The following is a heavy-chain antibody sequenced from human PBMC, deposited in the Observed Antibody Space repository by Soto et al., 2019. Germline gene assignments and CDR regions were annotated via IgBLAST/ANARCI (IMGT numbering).Heavy chain of an antibody. CDR3: AREPYTALVPTRRVRYYYVREV. CDR1: GGSISSYY. CDR2: IYYSGST. J-gene: IGHJ6*02. D-gene: IGHD5-18*01. Sequence: SDTLSLTCTVSGGSISSYYWSWIRQPPGKGLEWIGYIYYSGSTNYNPSLKSRVTISVDTSKNQFSLKLSSVTAADTAVYYCAREPYTALVPTRRVRYYYVREVGGQGTTVTVS. V-gene: IGHV4-59*01.